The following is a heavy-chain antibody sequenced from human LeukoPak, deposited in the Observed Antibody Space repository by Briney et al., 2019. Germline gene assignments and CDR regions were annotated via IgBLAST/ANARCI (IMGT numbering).Heavy chain of an antibody. CDR3: ARQGDYDFWSGYYHRYFDY. V-gene: IGHV4-59*08. J-gene: IGHJ4*02. Sequence: SETLSLTCTVSGGSISSYYWSWIRQPPGKGLEWIGSIYHSGSTYYNPSLKSRVTISVDTSKNQFSLKLSSVTAADTAVYYCARQGDYDFWSGYYHRYFDYWGQGTLVTVSS. CDR2: IYHSGST. D-gene: IGHD3-3*01. CDR1: GGSISSYY.